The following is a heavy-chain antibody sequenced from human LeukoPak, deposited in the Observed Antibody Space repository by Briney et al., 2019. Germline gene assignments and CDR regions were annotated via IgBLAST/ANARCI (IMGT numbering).Heavy chain of an antibody. D-gene: IGHD5-24*01. CDR3: ATRDGYNRNFDY. V-gene: IGHV1-3*01. J-gene: IGHJ4*02. CDR2: INAGNGNT. Sequence: ASVKVSCKASGYTFTSYAMHWVRQAPGQRLEWMGWINAGNGNTKYSQKFQGRVTITADESTSTAYMELSSLRSEDTAVYYCATRDGYNRNFDYWGQGTLVTVSS. CDR1: GYTFTSYA.